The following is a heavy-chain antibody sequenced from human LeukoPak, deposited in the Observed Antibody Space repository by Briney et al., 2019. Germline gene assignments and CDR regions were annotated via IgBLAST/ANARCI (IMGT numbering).Heavy chain of an antibody. D-gene: IGHD6-13*01. CDR1: GYIFTANS. J-gene: IGHJ3*01. V-gene: IGHV1-2*02. CDR3: ARLSGSTWWDNADV. CDR2: INPNSGAI. Sequence: GASVRVSCKASGYIFTANSMQWVRQAPGQGLEWLGWINPNSGAIQYAQKFQGRVTLTWDASISTVYMELSSLNSDDTAVYYCARLSGSTWWDNADVWGQGTLLIVSA.